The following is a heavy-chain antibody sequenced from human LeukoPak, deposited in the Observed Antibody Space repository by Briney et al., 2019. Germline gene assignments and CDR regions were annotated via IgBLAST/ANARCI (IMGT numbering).Heavy chain of an antibody. V-gene: IGHV4-59*01. CDR1: GGSISSYY. CDR2: IYYSGST. J-gene: IGHJ5*02. CDR3: ARGRRGVVVGYWFDP. Sequence: SETLSLTCTVSGGSISSYYWSWIRQPPGKGLEWIGYIYYSGSTNYNPSLKSRVTISVDTSKNQFSLKLRSVTAADTAVYYCARGRRGVVVGYWFDPWGQGTLVTVSS. D-gene: IGHD2-15*01.